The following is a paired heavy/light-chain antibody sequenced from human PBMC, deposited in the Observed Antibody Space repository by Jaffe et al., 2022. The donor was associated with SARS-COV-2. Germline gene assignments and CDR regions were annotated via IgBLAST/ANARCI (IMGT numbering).Heavy chain of an antibody. Sequence: EVQLVESGGGLVQPGGSLRLSCAASGFTFSNYAMSWVRQAPGKGLEWVSAISGSGGTTYYADSVKGRFTISRDNSKNTLYVQMNSLRAEDTAIYYCAKDFTTGTDNCFYMDVWGKGTTVTVSS. CDR3: AKDFTTGTDNCFYMDV. J-gene: IGHJ6*03. D-gene: IGHD6-13*01. CDR2: ISGSGGTT. V-gene: IGHV3-23*04. CDR1: GFTFSNYA.
Light chain of an antibody. CDR2: GAS. CDR1: QYVGSSF. V-gene: IGKV3-20*01. Sequence: EIVLTQSPGTLSLSPGERATLSCRASQYVGSSFLAWYQHKPGQAPRLLIYGASSRATGIPDRFSGSGSGTDFTLIISRLEPEDFAVYYCQQYGSSPRTFGQGTKVEIK. CDR3: QQYGSSPRT. J-gene: IGKJ1*01.